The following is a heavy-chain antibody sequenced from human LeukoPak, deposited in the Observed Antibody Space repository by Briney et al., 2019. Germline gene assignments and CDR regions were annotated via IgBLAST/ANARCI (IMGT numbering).Heavy chain of an antibody. J-gene: IGHJ3*01. V-gene: IGHV3-30*18. CDR3: AKEYHRVHDAFDA. CDR2: ISYDGSKK. Sequence: GGSLRLSCAASGFSFSSESIHWVRQAPGKGLEWVAVISYDGSKKYSADSVKGRLTISRDNSKSTVYLQMNSLTTEDTAVYYCAKEYHRVHDAFDAWGHGTMVTVSS. D-gene: IGHD2-2*01. CDR1: GFSFSSES.